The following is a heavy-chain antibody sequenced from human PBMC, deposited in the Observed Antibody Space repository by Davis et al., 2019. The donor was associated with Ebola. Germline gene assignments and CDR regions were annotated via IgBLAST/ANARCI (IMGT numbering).Heavy chain of an antibody. CDR3: EGMDV. CDR2: IRSKANSYAT. J-gene: IGHJ6*04. V-gene: IGHV3-73*01. Sequence: GESLKISCAASGFTFSGSAMHWVRQASGKGLEWVGRIRSKANSYATAYAASVKGRFTISRDDSKNTAYLQMNSLKTEDTAVYYCEGMDVWGKGTTVTVSS. CDR1: GFTFSGSA.